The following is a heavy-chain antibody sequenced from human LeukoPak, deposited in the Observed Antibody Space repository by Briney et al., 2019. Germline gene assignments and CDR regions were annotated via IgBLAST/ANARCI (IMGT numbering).Heavy chain of an antibody. D-gene: IGHD6-6*01. J-gene: IGHJ4*02. CDR1: GFTFSSYA. CDR2: ISGTGGST. CDR3: ATHERSTSYGDLDY. V-gene: IGHV3-23*01. Sequence: PGGSLRLSCAASGFTFSSYAMSWVRQAPGKGLEWVSTISGTGGSTFYADSVKGQFTISRDNSKNTLYLQMNSLRAEDTAVYYCATHERSTSYGDLDYWGQGTLVTVSS.